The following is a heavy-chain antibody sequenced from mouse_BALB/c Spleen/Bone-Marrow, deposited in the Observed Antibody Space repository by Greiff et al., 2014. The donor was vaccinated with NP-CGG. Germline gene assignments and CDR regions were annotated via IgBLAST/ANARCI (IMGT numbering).Heavy chain of an antibody. CDR1: GYTFTYYT. Sequence: QVQLQQSGAELASPGASVKMSCKASGYTFTYYTIQWVKQRPGQGLEWIGYVNPRSGYANYNQKFKDKATLTADKSSSTAFMQLSSLTSEDSAVYYCARPKGFALDYWGQGTALTVSS. V-gene: IGHV1-4*01. CDR2: VNPRSGYA. CDR3: ARPKGFALDY. J-gene: IGHJ2*01.